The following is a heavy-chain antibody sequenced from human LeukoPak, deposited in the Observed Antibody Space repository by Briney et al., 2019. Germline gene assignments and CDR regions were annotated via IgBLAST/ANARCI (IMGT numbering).Heavy chain of an antibody. CDR3: ARLEDYYYYMDV. J-gene: IGHJ6*03. CDR1: GYSISSSYY. Sequence: SETLSLTCAVSGYSISSSYYWGWIRQPPGKGLEWIGSIYHSGSTYYNPSLKSRVTISVDTSKNQFSLKLSSVTAADTAVYYCARLEDYYYYMDVWGKGTTVTVSS. V-gene: IGHV4-38-2*01. CDR2: IYHSGST.